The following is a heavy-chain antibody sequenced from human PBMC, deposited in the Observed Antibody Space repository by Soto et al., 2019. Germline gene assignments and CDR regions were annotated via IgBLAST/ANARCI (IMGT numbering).Heavy chain of an antibody. Sequence: ASVKVSCKASGYRFTNYYLHWVGQAPGQGLEWMGWISPYRGATNDAKTSEGRVTITSDTSSSTASMDLTRLTPDDTAIYYCARGLRFGYGNFYHYRMADWGQGTTVTVSS. J-gene: IGHJ6*02. CDR1: GYRFTNYY. CDR3: ARGLRFGYGNFYHYRMAD. CDR2: ISPYRGAT. D-gene: IGHD3-16*01. V-gene: IGHV1-2*02.